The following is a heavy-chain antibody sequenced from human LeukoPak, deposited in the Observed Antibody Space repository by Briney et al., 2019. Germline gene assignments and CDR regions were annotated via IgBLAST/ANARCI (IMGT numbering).Heavy chain of an antibody. J-gene: IGHJ3*02. V-gene: IGHV4-39*07. D-gene: IGHD3-10*01. CDR1: GGSISSSSYY. CDR2: INHSGST. Sequence: PSETLSLTCTVSGGSISSSSYYWSWIRQPPGKGLEWIGEINHSGSTNYNPSLKSRVTISVDTSKNQFSLKLSSVTAADTAVYYCASPKFGGYAFDIWGQGTMVTVSS. CDR3: ASPKFGGYAFDI.